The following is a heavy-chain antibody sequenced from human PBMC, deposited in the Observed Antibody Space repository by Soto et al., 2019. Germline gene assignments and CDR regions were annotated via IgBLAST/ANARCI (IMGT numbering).Heavy chain of an antibody. CDR1: GFTFSNYW. CDR2: IRPDGSGE. J-gene: IGHJ4*02. CDR3: AKAFH. Sequence: EVHLVESGGSLVQPGGSLRLSCAASGFTFSNYWMSWVRQAPGKGLEWVANIRPDGSGESYVDSVKGRFTISRDNAKNSLFLQMNRLGAEDTAVYYCAKAFHWGQGTLVTVSS. V-gene: IGHV3-7*05.